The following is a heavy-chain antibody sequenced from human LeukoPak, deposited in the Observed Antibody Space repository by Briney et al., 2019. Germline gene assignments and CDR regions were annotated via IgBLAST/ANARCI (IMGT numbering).Heavy chain of an antibody. CDR2: IYSGGST. D-gene: IGHD5-24*01. Sequence: GGSLRLSCAASGFTVSSNYMSWVRQAPGKGLEWVSVIYSGGSTYYADSVKGRFTISRDNSKNTLYLQMNSLRAEDTAVYYCARGERWLQPDYWGQGTLVTVSS. V-gene: IGHV3-66*01. CDR1: GFTVSSNY. CDR3: ARGERWLQPDY. J-gene: IGHJ4*02.